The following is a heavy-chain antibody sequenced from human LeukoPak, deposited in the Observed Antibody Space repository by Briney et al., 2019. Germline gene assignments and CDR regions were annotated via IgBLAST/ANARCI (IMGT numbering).Heavy chain of an antibody. V-gene: IGHV3-30-3*01. Sequence: PGRSLRLSCAASGFTFSSYAMHWVRQAPGKGLEWVAVISYDGSNKYYADSVKGRFTISRDNSKSTLFLQMNSLRVEDTAVYYCARERWVEGDFDYWGQGSLVTVSS. CDR3: ARERWVEGDFDY. J-gene: IGHJ4*02. CDR1: GFTFSSYA. D-gene: IGHD5-24*01. CDR2: ISYDGSNK.